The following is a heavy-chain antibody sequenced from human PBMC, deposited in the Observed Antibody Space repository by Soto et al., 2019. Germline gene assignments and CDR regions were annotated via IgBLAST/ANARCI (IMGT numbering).Heavy chain of an antibody. D-gene: IGHD3-3*02. CDR2: IWYDGSQK. CDR1: GFNFSKFG. CDR3: AKEVWGLYTFFRPLDN. Sequence: PGGSLRLSCAVSGFNFSKFGMYWVRQAPGKGLEWVAVIWYDGSQKYYTDSVQGRFTISRDNSNNTLYLQMNSLRAEDTAVYYCAKEVWGLYTFFRPLDNRGDGTLVTVSS. J-gene: IGHJ4*01. V-gene: IGHV3-33*06.